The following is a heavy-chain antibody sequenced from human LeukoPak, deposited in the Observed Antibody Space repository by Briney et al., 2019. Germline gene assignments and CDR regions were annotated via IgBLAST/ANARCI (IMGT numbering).Heavy chain of an antibody. Sequence: PSETLSRTCTVSGYSISSGYYWGWIRQPPGKGLEWIGSIYHSGSTYYNPSLKSRVTISVDTSKNQFSLKLSSVTAADTAVYYCARVPGIAVAAFDYWGQGTLVTVSS. D-gene: IGHD6-19*01. CDR3: ARVPGIAVAAFDY. V-gene: IGHV4-38-2*02. CDR2: IYHSGST. CDR1: GYSISSGYY. J-gene: IGHJ4*02.